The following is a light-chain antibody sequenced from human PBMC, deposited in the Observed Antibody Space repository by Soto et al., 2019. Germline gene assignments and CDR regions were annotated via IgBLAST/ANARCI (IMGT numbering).Light chain of an antibody. J-gene: IGKJ5*01. V-gene: IGKV3-15*01. CDR1: QNIHTN. CDR2: GAS. Sequence: EIVMTQSPATLSVSPGERATLSCRAGQNIHTNLXXYXXKXGXXXRXXXYGASTGATGLPARFSGSGYGTEFTLTINSLQAEDCAVYYCQQYYNWPRTFGQGKRLEIK. CDR3: QQYYNWPRT.